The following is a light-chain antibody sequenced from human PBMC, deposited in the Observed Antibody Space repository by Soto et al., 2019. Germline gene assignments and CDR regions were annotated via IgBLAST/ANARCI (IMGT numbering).Light chain of an antibody. J-gene: IGKJ1*01. CDR2: ATS. CDR3: QQYNNGTPWT. Sequence: EIVITQSPSTLSVSQGERPTLSCRASQSVSTNLAWYQQEPGQPPRLLIYATSSRATGIPARFSGSGSGTEFTLTISSLQSEDFAVYYCQQYNNGTPWTFGQGTKVDI. V-gene: IGKV3-15*01. CDR1: QSVSTN.